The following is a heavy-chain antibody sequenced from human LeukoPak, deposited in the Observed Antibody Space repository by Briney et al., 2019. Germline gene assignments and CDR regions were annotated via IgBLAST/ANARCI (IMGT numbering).Heavy chain of an antibody. CDR2: INPNTGGT. J-gene: IGHJ5*02. V-gene: IGHV1-2*02. Sequence: ASVKVSCKASVYTFSVYFIYWVRQAPGQGLEWMGWINPNTGGTNYAQKFQGRVTMTRDTSITTAYMELNSLKSDDTAVYYCARDCDPLSVSNSSPRNRLYPWVQGTLVTVSS. D-gene: IGHD1-26*01. CDR1: VYTFSVYF. CDR3: ARDCDPLSVSNSSPRNRLYP.